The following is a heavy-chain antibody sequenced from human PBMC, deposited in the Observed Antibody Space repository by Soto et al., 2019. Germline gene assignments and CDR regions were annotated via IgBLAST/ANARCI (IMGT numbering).Heavy chain of an antibody. CDR3: ARDRDSSGHLNFDY. Sequence: SETLSLTCTVSGGSISSYYWSWIRQPAGKGLEWIGRIYTSGSTNYNPSLKSRVTMSVDTSKNQFSLKLSSVTAADTAVYYCARDRDSSGHLNFDYWGQGTLVTVSS. D-gene: IGHD3-22*01. CDR1: GGSISSYY. V-gene: IGHV4-4*07. CDR2: IYTSGST. J-gene: IGHJ4*02.